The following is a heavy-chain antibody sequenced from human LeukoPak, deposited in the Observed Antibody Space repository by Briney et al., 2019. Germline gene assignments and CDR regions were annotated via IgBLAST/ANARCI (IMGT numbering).Heavy chain of an antibody. J-gene: IGHJ3*01. Sequence: ASVRVSWKASGYSFSAYTVSWVRQAPGQGLEWMALITVYNNKTDYAQKFEGRVTVTTDTSTSTAYMELRSLTSDDTAVYYCAWQRFGDVHAFDVWGQGTVVSVS. CDR2: ITVYNNKT. CDR1: GYSFSAYT. CDR3: AWQRFGDVHAFDV. V-gene: IGHV1-18*01. D-gene: IGHD3-10*01.